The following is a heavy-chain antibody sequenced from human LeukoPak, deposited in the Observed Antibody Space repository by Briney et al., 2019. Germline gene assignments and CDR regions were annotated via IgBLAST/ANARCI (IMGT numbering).Heavy chain of an antibody. V-gene: IGHV3-11*04. D-gene: IGHD3-22*01. J-gene: IGHJ4*02. CDR2: ISSSGSTI. Sequence: GGSLRLSCAASGFTFSDYYMSWIRQAPGKGLEWVSYISSSGSTIYYADSVKGRFTTSRDNAKNSLYLQMNSLRAEDTAVYYCAREYYDSSGYYLDYWGQETLVTVSS. CDR3: AREYYDSSGYYLDY. CDR1: GFTFSDYY.